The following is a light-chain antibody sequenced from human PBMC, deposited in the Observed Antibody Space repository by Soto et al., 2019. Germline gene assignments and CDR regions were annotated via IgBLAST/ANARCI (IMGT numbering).Light chain of an antibody. Sequence: EIVLTQSPGTLSLSPGERATLSCRASQSVSSSYLAWYQKKPGQAPRLLIYGASSRATGIPDRCSGSGSGTEFTLTIIRLEPEDFAVYYCQQYGSSSWTFGQGTKVEIK. CDR3: QQYGSSSWT. V-gene: IGKV3-20*01. CDR2: GAS. J-gene: IGKJ1*01. CDR1: QSVSSSY.